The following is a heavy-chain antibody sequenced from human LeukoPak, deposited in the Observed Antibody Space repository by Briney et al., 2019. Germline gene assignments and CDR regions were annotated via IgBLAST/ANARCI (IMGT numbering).Heavy chain of an antibody. V-gene: IGHV3-7*01. CDR2: INRDGSEK. J-gene: IGHJ4*02. CDR3: ATKAAPSRANPFDY. CDR1: GFTFSNAW. Sequence: PGGSLRLSCAASGFTFSNAWMSWVRQAPGKGLEWVANINRDGSEKNYVDSVKGRFTISRDNAKNSLYLQMDSLRAEDTAVYYCATKAAPSRANPFDYWGQGTLVTVSS. D-gene: IGHD3-10*01.